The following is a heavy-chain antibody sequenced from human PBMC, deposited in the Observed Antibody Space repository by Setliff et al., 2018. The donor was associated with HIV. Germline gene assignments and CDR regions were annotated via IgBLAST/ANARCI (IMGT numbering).Heavy chain of an antibody. J-gene: IGHJ4*02. D-gene: IGHD1-26*01. V-gene: IGHV4-59*01. CDR1: GGSINSYY. CDR3: ARVRGSSYFGTFDY. CDR2: IYYIGNT. Sequence: PSETPSLTCAVSGGSINSYYWSWIRQPPGKGLEWIGYIYYIGNTNYNPSLKSRVTISVDTSKNQFSLKLSSVTAADTAVYYCARVRGSSYFGTFDYWGQGALVTVS.